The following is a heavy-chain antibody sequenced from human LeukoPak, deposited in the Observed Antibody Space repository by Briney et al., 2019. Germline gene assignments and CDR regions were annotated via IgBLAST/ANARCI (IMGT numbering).Heavy chain of an antibody. J-gene: IGHJ1*01. D-gene: IGHD1-26*01. Sequence: ASVKVSCKASGYTFTGYYMHWVRQATGQGLEWMGWINPNSGGTNYAQKFQGRVTMTRDTSISTAYMELSRLRSDDTAVYYCARVHSGSYSNFQHWGQGTLVTVSS. V-gene: IGHV1-2*02. CDR2: INPNSGGT. CDR3: ARVHSGSYSNFQH. CDR1: GYTFTGYY.